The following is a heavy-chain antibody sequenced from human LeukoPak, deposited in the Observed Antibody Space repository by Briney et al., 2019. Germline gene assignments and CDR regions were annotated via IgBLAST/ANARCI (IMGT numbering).Heavy chain of an antibody. CDR2: IAHHGNNK. J-gene: IGHJ4*02. Sequence: GGSLRLSCGAPGFTFSSSAMHWVRQGPGKGLEWVAYIAHHGNNKYYADSVKDRFTISRDNSKGSLYLQMNSLRADATAVYYCAKDGSWSCTDWGQGTLVRVSS. CDR1: GFTFSSSA. CDR3: AKDGSWSCTD. V-gene: IGHV3-30*02. D-gene: IGHD2-8*02.